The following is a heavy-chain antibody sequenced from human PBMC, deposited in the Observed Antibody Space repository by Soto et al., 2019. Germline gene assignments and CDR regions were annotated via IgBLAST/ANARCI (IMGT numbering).Heavy chain of an antibody. CDR1: GFTFSSYA. V-gene: IGHV3-49*03. CDR3: TRDIVVVPAAIYYYGMDV. CDR2: IRSKAYGGTT. J-gene: IGHJ6*02. D-gene: IGHD2-2*02. Sequence: PGGSLRLSCAASGFTFSSYAMSWFRQAPGKGLEWVGFIRSKAYGGTTEYAASVKGRFTISRDDSKSIAYLQMNSLKTEDTAVYYCTRDIVVVPAAIYYYGMDVWGQGTTVTVSS.